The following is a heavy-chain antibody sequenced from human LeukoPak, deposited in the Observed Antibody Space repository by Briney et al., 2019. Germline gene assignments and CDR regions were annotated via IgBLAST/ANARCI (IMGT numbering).Heavy chain of an antibody. D-gene: IGHD2-15*01. CDR3: AREWVAGAFDY. V-gene: IGHV4-38-2*02. Sequence: SETLSLTCTVSGYSISSGYYWGWIRQPPGKGLEWIGSIYHSGSTYYNPFLKSRVTISVDTSKNQLSLKLSSVTAADTAVYYCAREWVAGAFDYWGQGTLVTVSS. J-gene: IGHJ4*02. CDR2: IYHSGST. CDR1: GYSISSGYY.